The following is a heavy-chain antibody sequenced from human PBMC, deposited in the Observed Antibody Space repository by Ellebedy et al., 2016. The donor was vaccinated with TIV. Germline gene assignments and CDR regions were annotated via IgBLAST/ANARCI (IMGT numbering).Heavy chain of an antibody. CDR3: ASIRLSALGAFDN. V-gene: IGHV4-39*01. Sequence: SQTLSLTCXVSGGSISSSRYYWGWVRQPPGKGLEWIASVSYSRSTYYNPSLKSRITISLDTSKNQFSLKVNSVTAADTSVYYCASIRLSALGAFDNWGQGTLVTVSS. D-gene: IGHD3-3*01. CDR1: GGSISSSRYY. J-gene: IGHJ4*02. CDR2: VSYSRST.